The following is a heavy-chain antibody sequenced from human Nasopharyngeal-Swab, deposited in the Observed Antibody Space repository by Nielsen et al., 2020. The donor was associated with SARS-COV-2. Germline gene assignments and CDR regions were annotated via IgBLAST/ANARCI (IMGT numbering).Heavy chain of an antibody. J-gene: IGHJ3*02. CDR3: ARDFPAYYYDSSGPGRAAFDI. CDR2: INWNGGST. Sequence: GEALKISCAASGFTFDDYGMSWVRQAPGKGLEWVSGINWNGGSTGYADSVKGRFTISRDNAKNSLYLQMNSLRAEDTALYHCARDFPAYYYDSSGPGRAAFDIWGQGIMVTVSS. CDR1: GFTFDDYG. V-gene: IGHV3-20*01. D-gene: IGHD3-22*01.